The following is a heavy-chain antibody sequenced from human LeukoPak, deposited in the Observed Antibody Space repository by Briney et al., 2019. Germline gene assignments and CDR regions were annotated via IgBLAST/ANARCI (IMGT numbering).Heavy chain of an antibody. D-gene: IGHD3-10*02. CDR1: GFTFSSYA. Sequence: GGSLRLSCAASGFTFSSYAMSWVRQAPGKGLEWVSAISGSGGSTYYADSVKGRFTISRDNAKNSLYLQMNSLRAEDTAVYYWAELGITMIGGVWGKGTTVTISS. CDR2: ISGSGGST. J-gene: IGHJ6*04. V-gene: IGHV3-23*01. CDR3: AELGITMIGGV.